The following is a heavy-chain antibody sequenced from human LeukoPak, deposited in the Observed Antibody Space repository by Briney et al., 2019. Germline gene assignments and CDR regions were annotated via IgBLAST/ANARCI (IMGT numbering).Heavy chain of an antibody. J-gene: IGHJ4*02. CDR3: AKAATMIVVVSYFDY. D-gene: IGHD3-22*01. Sequence: GGSLRLSCAASGFTFSSYGMHWVRQAPGKGLEWVAFIRYDGSNKYYADSVKGRFIISRDNSKNTLYLQMNSLRAEDTAVYYCAKAATMIVVVSYFDYWGQGTLVTVSS. CDR1: GFTFSSYG. V-gene: IGHV3-30*02. CDR2: IRYDGSNK.